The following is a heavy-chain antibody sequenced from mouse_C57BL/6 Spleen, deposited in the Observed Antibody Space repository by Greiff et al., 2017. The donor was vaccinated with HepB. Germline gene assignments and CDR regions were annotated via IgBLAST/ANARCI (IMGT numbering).Heavy chain of an antibody. D-gene: IGHD1-1*01. Sequence: VQLQQPGAELVKPGASVKLSCKASGYTFTSYWMHWVKQRPGQGLEWIGMIHPHSGSTNYNEKFKSKATLTVDKSYSTADMQLSSLTAEDSAVYYCARRGGVDWYFEVCGTGTTVTVSS. CDR3: ARRGGVDWYFEV. CDR2: IHPHSGST. J-gene: IGHJ1*03. V-gene: IGHV1-64*01. CDR1: GYTFTSYW.